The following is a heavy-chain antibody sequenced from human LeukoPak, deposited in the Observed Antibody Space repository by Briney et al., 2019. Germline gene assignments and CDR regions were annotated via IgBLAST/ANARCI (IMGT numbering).Heavy chain of an antibody. Sequence: SETLSLTCTVTGYFISSGYYWGWIRQPPGKGLEWIGNIYHTGSTYYNPSLKSRVTISVDTSKNQFSLKMTSVTAADTAVYYCANVGGDYFYYWGQGTLVTVSS. J-gene: IGHJ4*02. D-gene: IGHD4-23*01. V-gene: IGHV4-38-2*02. CDR1: GYFISSGYY. CDR2: IYHTGST. CDR3: ANVGGDYFYY.